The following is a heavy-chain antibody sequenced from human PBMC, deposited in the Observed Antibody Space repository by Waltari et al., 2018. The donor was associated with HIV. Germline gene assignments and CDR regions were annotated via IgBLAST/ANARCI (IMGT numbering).Heavy chain of an antibody. CDR1: GGSISSSSYY. J-gene: IGHJ5*02. D-gene: IGHD2-21*01. CDR2: IYYSGST. CDR3: ARHWSGVVVIAQMTGGWFDP. V-gene: IGHV4-39*01. Sequence: QLQLQESGPGLVKPSETLSLTCTVSGGSISSSSYYWGWIRQPPGKGLEWIGSIYYSGSTYYNPSLKSRVTISVDTSKNQFSLKLSSVTAADTAVYYCARHWSGVVVIAQMTGGWFDPWGQGTLVTVSS.